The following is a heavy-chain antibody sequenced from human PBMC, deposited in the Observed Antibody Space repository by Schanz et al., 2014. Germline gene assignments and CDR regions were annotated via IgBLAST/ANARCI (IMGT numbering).Heavy chain of an antibody. CDR2: ISDNGIST. CDR3: AKHVRSLTGNDY. Sequence: EVQLVESGGGVVRPGGSLRLSCAASGFGFDDYAMSWVRQAPGKGLEWVSGISDNGISTYYADSVKGRFSISRENSKSILYLQMNSLRAEDTAVYYCAKHVRSLTGNDYWGQGTLVTVSS. D-gene: IGHD3-9*01. CDR1: GFGFDDYA. J-gene: IGHJ4*02. V-gene: IGHV3-23*04.